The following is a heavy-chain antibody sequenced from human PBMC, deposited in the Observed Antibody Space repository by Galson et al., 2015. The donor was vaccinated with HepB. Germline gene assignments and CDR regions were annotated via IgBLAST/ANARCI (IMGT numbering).Heavy chain of an antibody. CDR3: ASCSSSLDAFDI. CDR1: GGSISSSSYY. CDR2: IYYSGST. J-gene: IGHJ3*02. Sequence: SETLSLTCTVSGGSISSSSYYWGWIRQPPGKGLEWIGSIYYSGSTYYNPSLKSRVTISVDTSKNQFSLKLSSVTAADTAVYYCASCSSSLDAFDIWGQGTMVTVSS. V-gene: IGHV4-39*01. D-gene: IGHD6-6*01.